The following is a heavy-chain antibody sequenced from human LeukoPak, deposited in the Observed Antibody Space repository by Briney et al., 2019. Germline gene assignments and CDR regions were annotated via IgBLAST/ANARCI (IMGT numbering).Heavy chain of an antibody. V-gene: IGHV3-23*01. CDR1: GFTFSSYA. CDR2: IRVGGEI. Sequence: GGSLRLSCATSGFTFSSYAMNWVRQAPGKGLEWVSCIRVGGEIYYADSVKGRFTISRDNSENTLYLQMSGLRVEDTAVYYCAKGTGDAGYYFDYWGQGTLVTVSS. CDR3: AKGTGDAGYYFDY. D-gene: IGHD7-27*01. J-gene: IGHJ4*02.